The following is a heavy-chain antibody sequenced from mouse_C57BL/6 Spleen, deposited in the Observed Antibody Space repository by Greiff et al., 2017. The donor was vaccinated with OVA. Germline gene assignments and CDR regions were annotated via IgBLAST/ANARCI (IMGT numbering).Heavy chain of an antibody. CDR2: INYDGSST. CDR3: ARTAQARRGYAMDY. CDR1: GFTFSDYY. J-gene: IGHJ4*01. V-gene: IGHV5-16*01. D-gene: IGHD3-2*02. Sequence: EVKLMESEGGLVQPGSSMKLSCTASGFTFSDYYMAWVRQVPEKGLEWVANINYDGSSTYYLDSLKSRFIISRDNAKNILYLQMSSLKSEDTATYDCARTAQARRGYAMDYWGQGTSVTVSS.